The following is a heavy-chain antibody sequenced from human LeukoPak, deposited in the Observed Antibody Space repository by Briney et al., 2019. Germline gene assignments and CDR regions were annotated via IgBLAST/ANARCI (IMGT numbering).Heavy chain of an antibody. D-gene: IGHD6-13*01. J-gene: IGHJ4*02. CDR3: ARVHSSSWYEGFDY. CDR2: ISAYNGNT. Sequence: GASVKVSCKASGYTFTSYGISWVRQAPGQGLEWMGWISAYNGNTNYARKLQGRVTMTTDTSTSTAYMELRSLRSDDTAVYYCARVHSSSWYEGFDYWGQGTLVTVSS. CDR1: GYTFTSYG. V-gene: IGHV1-18*01.